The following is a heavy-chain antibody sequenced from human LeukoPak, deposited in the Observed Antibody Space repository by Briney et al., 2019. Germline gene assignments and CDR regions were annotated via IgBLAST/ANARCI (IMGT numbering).Heavy chain of an antibody. V-gene: IGHV3-9*01. D-gene: IGHD2-2*01. J-gene: IGHJ4*02. CDR1: GFTFDDYA. CDR3: AKDLGGYCSSTSCYPFDY. CDR2: ISWNSGSI. Sequence: HPGGSLRLSCAASGFTFDDYAMHWVRQAPGKGLEWVSGISWNSGSIGYADSVKGRFTFSRDNAKNSLYLQMNSLRAEDTALYYCAKDLGGYCSSTSCYPFDYWGQGTLVTVSS.